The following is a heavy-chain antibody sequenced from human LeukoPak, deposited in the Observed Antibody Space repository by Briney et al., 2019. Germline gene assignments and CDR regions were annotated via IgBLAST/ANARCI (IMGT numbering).Heavy chain of an antibody. J-gene: IGHJ4*02. CDR2: ISHNENT. V-gene: IGHV4-34*01. Sequence: SETLSLTCAVYGGSFSGYYWNWIRQPPGKGLEWIGEISHNENTNYSPSPKSRLTISIDTSKNQFSPKLSSVTAADTAVYYCASSGSRWLIDKTYSPYWGQGTLVTVSS. D-gene: IGHD3-22*01. CDR1: GGSFSGYY. CDR3: ASSGSRWLIDKTYSPY.